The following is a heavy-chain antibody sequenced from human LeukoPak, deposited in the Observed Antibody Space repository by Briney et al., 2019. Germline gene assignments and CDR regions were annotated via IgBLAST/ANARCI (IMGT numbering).Heavy chain of an antibody. J-gene: IGHJ4*02. D-gene: IGHD3-3*01. V-gene: IGHV3-30*02. CDR3: AKDRKLSWYGGYYTLDY. Sequence: GGSLRLSCAASGFTFSSYGMHWVRQAPGKGLEWVAFIRYDGSNKYYADSVKGRFTISRDNSKNTLYLQMNSLRAEDTAVYYCAKDRKLSWYGGYYTLDYWGQGTLVTVSS. CDR1: GFTFSSYG. CDR2: IRYDGSNK.